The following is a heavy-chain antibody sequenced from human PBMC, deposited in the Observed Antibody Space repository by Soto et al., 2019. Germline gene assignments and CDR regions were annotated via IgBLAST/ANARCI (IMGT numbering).Heavy chain of an antibody. V-gene: IGHV3-30*03. CDR3: ATEGSTSWYGGWFDP. CDR1: GFTFSNYG. Sequence: QVQLVESGGGVVQPGGSLRLSCADSGFTFSNYGMHWVRQAPGEGLEWVAVISYDGSDEYYADSVKGRFTISRDNAKNTLYLQMNSLRDEDTAVYYCATEGSTSWYGGWFDPWGQGTLVTVSS. D-gene: IGHD3-10*01. CDR2: ISYDGSDE. J-gene: IGHJ5*02.